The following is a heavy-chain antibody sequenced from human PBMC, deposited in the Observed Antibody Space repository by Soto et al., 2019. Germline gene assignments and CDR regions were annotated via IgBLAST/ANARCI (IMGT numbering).Heavy chain of an antibody. Sequence: QVQLVQSGAEVKKPGSSVKVSCKASGDTFSSYAISWVRQAPGQGLEWMGGIIPIFRTASSAQRFLGRVTITADESTNTAYMELSSLRSEDTALYYCARHQIGVAVIDVFDIWGQGTMVTVSS. CDR1: GDTFSSYA. D-gene: IGHD6-19*01. V-gene: IGHV1-69*01. CDR3: ARHQIGVAVIDVFDI. J-gene: IGHJ3*02. CDR2: IIPIFRTA.